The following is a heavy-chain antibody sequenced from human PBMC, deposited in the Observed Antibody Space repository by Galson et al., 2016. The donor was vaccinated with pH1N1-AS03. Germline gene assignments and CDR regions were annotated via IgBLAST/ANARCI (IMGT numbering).Heavy chain of an antibody. CDR3: ARSGSGSFYEGDF. J-gene: IGHJ4*02. CDR2: IGTYT. D-gene: IGHD3-10*01. V-gene: IGHV1-18*01. Sequence: SVKVSCKASGYTFTNYGISWVRQAPGQGLEYMGWIGTYTIYAQKLQGRVTMTTDTSTSTAYMELRSLRSDDPDVYYLARSGSGSFYEGDFWGQGTLVSVSS. CDR1: GYTFTNYG.